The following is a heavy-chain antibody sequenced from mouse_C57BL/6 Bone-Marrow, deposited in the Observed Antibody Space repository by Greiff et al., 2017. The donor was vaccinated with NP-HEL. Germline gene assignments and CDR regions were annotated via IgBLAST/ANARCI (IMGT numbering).Heavy chain of an antibody. CDR3: ARGATVVAVDY. J-gene: IGHJ2*01. CDR2: INPNNGGT. Sequence: EVQLQQSGPELVKPGASVKMSCKASGYTFTDYYMHWVKQSHGKSLEWIGYINPNNGGTSYNQKFKGKATLTVNKSSSTAYMELRSLTSEDSAVSDCARGATVVAVDYWGQGTTLTVSS. V-gene: IGHV1-22*01. CDR1: GYTFTDYY. D-gene: IGHD1-1*01.